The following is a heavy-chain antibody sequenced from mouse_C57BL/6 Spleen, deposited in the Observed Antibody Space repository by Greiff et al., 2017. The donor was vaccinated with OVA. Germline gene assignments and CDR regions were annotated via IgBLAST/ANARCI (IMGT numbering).Heavy chain of an antibody. D-gene: IGHD6-2*01. CDR2: INYDGSST. CDR3: ARDLERGVSMDD. Sequence: EVMLVESEGGLVQPGSSMKLSCTASGFTFSDYYMAWVRQVPEKGLEWVANINYDGSSTYYLDSLKSRFIISRDNAKNILYLQMSSLKSEDTATYYCARDLERGVSMDDWGQGTAVTVAS. V-gene: IGHV5-16*01. CDR1: GFTFSDYY. J-gene: IGHJ4*01.